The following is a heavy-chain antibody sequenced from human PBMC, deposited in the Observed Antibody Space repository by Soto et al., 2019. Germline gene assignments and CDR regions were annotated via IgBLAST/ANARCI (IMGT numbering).Heavy chain of an antibody. CDR2: ISYDGSNK. D-gene: IGHD3-22*01. V-gene: IGHV3-30-3*01. CDR1: GFTFSSYA. Sequence: QVQLVESGGGVVQPGRSLRLSCAASGFTFSSYAMHWVRQAPGQGLEWVAVISYDGSNKYYADSVKGRFTISRDNSKTTRYLQMNSLRAEDTAVYYWAREWMTLTFYYDSNGRDYWGQGSLVTVSS. CDR3: AREWMTLTFYYDSNGRDY. J-gene: IGHJ4*02.